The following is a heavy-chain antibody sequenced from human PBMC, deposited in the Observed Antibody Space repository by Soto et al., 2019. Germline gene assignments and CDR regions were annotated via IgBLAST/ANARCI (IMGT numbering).Heavy chain of an antibody. J-gene: IGHJ6*02. D-gene: IGHD4-17*01. V-gene: IGHV3-30*18. Sequence: QVQLVESGGGVVQPGRSLRLSCAASGFTFSSYGMHWVRQAPGKGLEWVAVISYDGSNKYYADSVKGRFTISRDNSKNTVYLQMNSLRAEDTAVYYCAKGDYGDYVALGDYYYGMDVWGQGTTVTVSS. CDR3: AKGDYGDYVALGDYYYGMDV. CDR1: GFTFSSYG. CDR2: ISYDGSNK.